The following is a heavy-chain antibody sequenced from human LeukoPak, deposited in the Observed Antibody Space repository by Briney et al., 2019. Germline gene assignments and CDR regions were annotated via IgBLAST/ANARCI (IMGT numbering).Heavy chain of an antibody. D-gene: IGHD3-22*01. V-gene: IGHV4-39*07. Sequence: SETLSLTCTVSGGSISSSSYYWGWIRQPPGKGLEWIGSIYYSGSTYYNPSLKSRVTISVDTSKNQFSLKLSSVTAADMAVYYCARDDAYYYDSSGYPYWGQGTLVTVSS. CDR2: IYYSGST. CDR3: ARDDAYYYDSSGYPY. J-gene: IGHJ4*02. CDR1: GGSISSSSYY.